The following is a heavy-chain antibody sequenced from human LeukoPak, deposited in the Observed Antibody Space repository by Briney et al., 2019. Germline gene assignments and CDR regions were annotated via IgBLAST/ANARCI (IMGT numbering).Heavy chain of an antibody. CDR3: ANDHWGYCTNGVCYGPTTPLNY. V-gene: IGHV3-7*01. CDR1: RFTFSTYW. CDR2: IKQDGSEK. D-gene: IGHD2-8*01. J-gene: IGHJ4*02. Sequence: QAGGSLRLSCAASRFTFSTYWMSWVRQAPGKGLEWVANIKQDGSEKYYVDSVKGRFTISRDNAKNTLYLQMNSLRAEDTAVYYCANDHWGYCTNGVCYGPTTPLNYWGQGTLVTVSS.